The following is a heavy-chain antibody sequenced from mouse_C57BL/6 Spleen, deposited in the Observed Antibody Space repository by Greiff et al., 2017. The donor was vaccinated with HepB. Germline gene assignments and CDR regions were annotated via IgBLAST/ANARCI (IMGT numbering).Heavy chain of an antibody. CDR2: IDPSDRET. CDR1: GYTFTSYW. V-gene: IGHV1-52*01. CDR3: ARAEEWYGYEEGVWFAY. J-gene: IGHJ3*01. Sequence: QVQLQQPGAELVRPGSSVKLSCKASGYTFTSYWMHWVKQRPIQGLEWIGNIDPSDRETHYNQKFKDKATLTVDKSSSTAYMQLSSLTSEDSAVYYCARAEEWYGYEEGVWFAYWGQGTMVTVSA. D-gene: IGHD2-2*01.